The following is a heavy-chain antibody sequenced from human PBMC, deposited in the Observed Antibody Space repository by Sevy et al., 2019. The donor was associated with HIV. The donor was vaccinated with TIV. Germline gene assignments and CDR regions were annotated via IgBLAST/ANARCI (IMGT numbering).Heavy chain of an antibody. V-gene: IGHV3-30*09. CDR1: EFTFSDYA. J-gene: IGHJ5*02. CDR3: VKEATAHRKIRFCFGDNCFYNWFDI. CDR2: VSDDGIKD. D-gene: IGHD1-1*01. Sequence: GGSLRLSCTASEFTFSDYAMYWVRQTPGKGLEWVAIVSDDGIKDDYADSVKGRFAISRDNSRNTLYLQMNSLTPDDTAVYFCVKEATAHRKIRFCFGDNCFYNWFDIWGQGVLVTVSS.